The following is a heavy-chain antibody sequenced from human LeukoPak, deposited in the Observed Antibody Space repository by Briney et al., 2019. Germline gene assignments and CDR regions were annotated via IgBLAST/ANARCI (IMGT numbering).Heavy chain of an antibody. D-gene: IGHD2-21*02. Sequence: GGSLRLSCAASGFTFSSYAMSWVRQAPGKGLEWVSAISGSGGSTYYADSVKGRFTISRDNSKNTLYLQMNSLKTEDTAVYYCTSSGSLSYCGGDCYRYYYGMDVWGQGTTVTVSS. J-gene: IGHJ6*02. CDR2: ISGSGGST. V-gene: IGHV3-23*01. CDR3: TSSGSLSYCGGDCYRYYYGMDV. CDR1: GFTFSSYA.